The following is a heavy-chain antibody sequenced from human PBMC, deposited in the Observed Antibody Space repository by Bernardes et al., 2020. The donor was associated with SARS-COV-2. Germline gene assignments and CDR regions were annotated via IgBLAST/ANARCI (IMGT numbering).Heavy chain of an antibody. Sequence: SETLSLTCTVSGGSISSSGFYWAWIRQPPGKGLEWIGSIFYSGSTYYTSSLKSRVTISIDTSKNQFSLKLSSVTAADTAVYYCARHFREPRFDYWGQGALVTVSS. CDR2: IFYSGST. D-gene: IGHD3-10*01. V-gene: IGHV4-39*01. J-gene: IGHJ4*02. CDR1: GGSISSSGFY. CDR3: ARHFREPRFDY.